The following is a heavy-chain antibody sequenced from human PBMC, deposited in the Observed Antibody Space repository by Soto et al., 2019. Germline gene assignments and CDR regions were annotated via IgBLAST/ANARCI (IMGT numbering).Heavy chain of an antibody. CDR2: ISYDGSNK. V-gene: IGHV3-30*18. Sequence: QVQQLESGGGVVQPGRSLRLSCAASGFTFSSYGMHWIRQAPGKGLEWVAVISYDGSNKYYADSVKGRFTISRDNSKNTLYLQMNSLRAEDTAVYYCAKDCYYGSGSYFDYWGQGTLVTVSS. CDR1: GFTFSSYG. D-gene: IGHD3-10*01. CDR3: AKDCYYGSGSYFDY. J-gene: IGHJ4*02.